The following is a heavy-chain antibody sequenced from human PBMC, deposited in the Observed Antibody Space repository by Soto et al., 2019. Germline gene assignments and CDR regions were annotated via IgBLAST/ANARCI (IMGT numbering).Heavy chain of an antibody. CDR2: IKSKTDGGTT. CDR3: TTPSFGYCSGGSCSWDYYGMDV. CDR1: GFTFSNAW. J-gene: IGHJ6*02. D-gene: IGHD2-15*01. Sequence: GGSLRLSCAASGFTFSNAWMNWVRRAPGKGLEWVGRIKSKTDGGTTDYAAPVKGRFTISRDDSKNTPYLQMNSLKTEDTAVYYCTTPSFGYCSGGSCSWDYYGMDVWGQGTTVTVSS. V-gene: IGHV3-15*07.